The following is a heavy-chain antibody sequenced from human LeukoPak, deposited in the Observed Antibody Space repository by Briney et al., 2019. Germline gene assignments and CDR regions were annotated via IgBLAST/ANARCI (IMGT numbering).Heavy chain of an antibody. V-gene: IGHV3-21*01. J-gene: IGHJ4*02. CDR2: ISSSSSYI. CDR1: GFTFSSYS. Sequence: GGSLRLSCVASGFTFSSYSMNWVRQAPGKGLEWVSSISSSSSYIYYADSVKGRFTISRDNAKNSLYLQMNRMRAEDTAVYYCARDLKYQLEYGYSSGWYPGPFYFDYWGQGTLVTVSS. D-gene: IGHD6-19*01. CDR3: ARDLKYQLEYGYSSGWYPGPFYFDY.